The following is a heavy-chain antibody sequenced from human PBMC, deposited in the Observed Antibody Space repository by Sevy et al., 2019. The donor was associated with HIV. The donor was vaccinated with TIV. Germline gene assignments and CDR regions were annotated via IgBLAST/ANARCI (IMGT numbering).Heavy chain of an antibody. CDR1: GFTFSSYS. CDR3: ARALAALPYYYYGMDV. D-gene: IGHD2-15*01. V-gene: IGHV3-48*01. J-gene: IGHJ6*02. CDR2: ISDNIIRK. Sequence: GGSLRLSCVVSGFTFSSYSMNWVRQAPGKGLEWVSYISDNIIRKYNADSVKGRFTISRDNAKNSLYLQMNSLRAEDTAVYYCARALAALPYYYYGMDVWGQGTTVTVSS.